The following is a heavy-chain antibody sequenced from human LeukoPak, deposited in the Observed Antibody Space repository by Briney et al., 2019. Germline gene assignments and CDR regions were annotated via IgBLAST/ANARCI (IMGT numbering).Heavy chain of an antibody. CDR2: ISYDGSNK. D-gene: IGHD3-3*01. CDR3: ARDPAKFWSGHDY. J-gene: IGHJ4*02. CDR1: FXXXXYG. V-gene: IGHV3-30*03. Sequence: FXXXXYGXXXVRQAPGKGLEWVAVISYDGSNKYYADSVKGRFTISRDNSKNTLYVQMNSLRAEDTAVYYCARDPAKFWSGHDYWGQGTLVTVSS.